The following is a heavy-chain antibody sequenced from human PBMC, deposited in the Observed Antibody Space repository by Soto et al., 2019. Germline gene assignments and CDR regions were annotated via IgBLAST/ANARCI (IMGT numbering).Heavy chain of an antibody. J-gene: IGHJ4*02. D-gene: IGHD3-10*01. V-gene: IGHV4-39*01. CDR1: GGYISSSNW. Sequence: PSETLSLTCAASGGYISSSNWCRCVRQHPGKGLEWIGSIYYSGSTYYNPSLKSRVTISVDTSKNQFSLKLSSVTAADTAVYYCASYGRGTYYYGYYFHHWGQGTPDTVSS. CDR3: ASYGRGTYYYGYYFHH. CDR2: IYYSGST.